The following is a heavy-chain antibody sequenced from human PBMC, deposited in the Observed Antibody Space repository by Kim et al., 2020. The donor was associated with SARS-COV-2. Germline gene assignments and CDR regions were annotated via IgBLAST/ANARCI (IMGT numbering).Heavy chain of an antibody. Sequence: GPANYAQKFQGRVTITADESTSTAYMELSSLRSEDTAVYYCARDEGYGDVWGQGTTVTVSS. CDR2: GPA. J-gene: IGHJ6*02. V-gene: IGHV1-69*01. D-gene: IGHD2-15*01. CDR3: ARDEGYGDV.